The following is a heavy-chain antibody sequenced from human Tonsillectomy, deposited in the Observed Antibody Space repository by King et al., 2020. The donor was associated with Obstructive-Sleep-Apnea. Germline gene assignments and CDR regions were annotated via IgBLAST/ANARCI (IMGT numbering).Heavy chain of an antibody. CDR3: AKDPPASYDYLWGSYPNLDY. CDR2: IRYDGSNK. Sequence: VQLVESGGGVVQPGRSLRLSCAASGFTFSSYGMHWVRQAPGKGLEWVSFIRYDGSNKYYADSVKGRFNISRDNSKNTLYLQMKSLRAEETAVYYCAKDPPASYDYLWGSYPNLDYSGQGTLVTVSS. V-gene: IGHV3-30*02. CDR1: GFTFSSYG. D-gene: IGHD3-16*02. J-gene: IGHJ4*02.